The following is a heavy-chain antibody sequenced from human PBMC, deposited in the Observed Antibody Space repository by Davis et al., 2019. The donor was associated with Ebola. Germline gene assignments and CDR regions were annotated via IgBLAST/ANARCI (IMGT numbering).Heavy chain of an antibody. J-gene: IGHJ6*03. Sequence: SETLSLTCTVSGGSISSSSYYWGWIRQPPGKGLEWIGNTYYSGSTYYNPSLKSRVTISVDTSKNQFSLKLSSVTAADTAVYYCARDRPGMVRGVIVTWYYMDVWGKGTTVTVSS. V-gene: IGHV4-39*07. CDR2: TYYSGST. D-gene: IGHD3-10*01. CDR3: ARDRPGMVRGVIVTWYYMDV. CDR1: GGSISSSSYY.